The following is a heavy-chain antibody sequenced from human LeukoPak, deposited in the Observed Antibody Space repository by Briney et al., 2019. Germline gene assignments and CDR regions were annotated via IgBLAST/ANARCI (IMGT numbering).Heavy chain of an antibody. V-gene: IGHV1-2*02. CDR3: AREYYDSSGVKYAFDI. Sequence: ASVKVSCKGSGYTFTDYYLHWLRQAPGQGLEWMGSIDPTSGGTKFAQKFQGRVTMTGDTSITTAYMELSRLRSDDTAVYYCAREYYDSSGVKYAFDIWGQGTMVTVSS. CDR2: IDPTSGGT. J-gene: IGHJ3*02. CDR1: GYTFTDYY. D-gene: IGHD3-22*01.